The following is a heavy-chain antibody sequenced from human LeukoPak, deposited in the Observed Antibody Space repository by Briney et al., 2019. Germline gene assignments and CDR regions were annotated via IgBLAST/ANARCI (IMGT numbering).Heavy chain of an antibody. J-gene: IGHJ4*02. V-gene: IGHV1-2*02. CDR2: INPNSGGT. D-gene: IGHD3-22*01. Sequence: ASVKVSCKASGYTFTGYYMHWVRQAPGQGLEWMGWINPNSGGTNYAQKFQGRVTMTRDTSISTAYMELSRLRSDDTAVYYCARQERGYCDSSGQPFDYWGQGTLVTVSS. CDR3: ARQERGYCDSSGQPFDY. CDR1: GYTFTGYY.